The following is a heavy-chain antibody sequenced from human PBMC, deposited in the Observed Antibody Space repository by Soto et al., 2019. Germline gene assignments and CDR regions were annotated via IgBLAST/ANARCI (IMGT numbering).Heavy chain of an antibody. CDR1: GGSLRGSY. D-gene: IGHD2-21*01. CDR3: ARGHIPVYGPVPDYFDS. Sequence: QVHLQQWGAGLLKPSETLSLTCGVYGGSLRGSYWSWIRQPPGKALEWLWKVTHSGSTTFNPSLKSRVSVSVDTSDNQFSLKLTSVTAADTAVYYCARGHIPVYGPVPDYFDSWGQGTLVTVSS. J-gene: IGHJ4*02. CDR2: VTHSGST. V-gene: IGHV4-34*02.